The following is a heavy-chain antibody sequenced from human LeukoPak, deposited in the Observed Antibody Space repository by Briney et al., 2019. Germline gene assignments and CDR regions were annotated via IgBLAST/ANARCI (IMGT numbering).Heavy chain of an antibody. Sequence: SVKVSCKASGGTFSSYAISWVRRAPGQGLEWMGGIIPIFGTANYAQKFQGRVTITADESTSTAYMELSSLRSEDTAVYYCAVTGWFGELLNYYYGMDVWGQGTTVTVSS. J-gene: IGHJ6*02. CDR2: IIPIFGTA. CDR3: AVTGWFGELLNYYYGMDV. V-gene: IGHV1-69*13. D-gene: IGHD3-10*01. CDR1: GGTFSSYA.